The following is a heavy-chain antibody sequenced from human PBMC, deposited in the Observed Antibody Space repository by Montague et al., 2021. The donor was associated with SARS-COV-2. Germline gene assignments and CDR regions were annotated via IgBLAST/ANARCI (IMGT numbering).Heavy chain of an antibody. CDR1: GFTSSSYE. CDR2: ITSSGSTI. Sequence: SLRLSCAASGFTSSSYEMNWVRQAPGKGLEWVSYITSSGSTIYYADSVKGRFTISRDNAKNSLFLQMNSLRAEDTAVYYCARDLRDYDILTGYLWGQGTLVTVSS. D-gene: IGHD3-9*01. V-gene: IGHV3-48*03. CDR3: ARDLRDYDILTGYL. J-gene: IGHJ4*02.